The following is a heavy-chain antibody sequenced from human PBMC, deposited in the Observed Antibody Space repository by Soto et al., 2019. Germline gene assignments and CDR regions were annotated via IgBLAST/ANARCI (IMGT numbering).Heavy chain of an antibody. CDR1: GGTLSSYT. V-gene: IGHV1-69*08. CDR2: VIPNLGVT. J-gene: IGHJ4*02. CDR3: ARDKGYCSDTSCPYFDY. Sequence: QVQLVQSGAEVKKPGSSVKVSCKASGGTLSSYTFSWVRQAPGQGLEWMGRVIPNLGVTNYAKKFQGRFTIVVDTSTSTAYMELNSLRYEDTAVYYCARDKGYCSDTSCPYFDYCGQGTLVTVSS. D-gene: IGHD2-15*01.